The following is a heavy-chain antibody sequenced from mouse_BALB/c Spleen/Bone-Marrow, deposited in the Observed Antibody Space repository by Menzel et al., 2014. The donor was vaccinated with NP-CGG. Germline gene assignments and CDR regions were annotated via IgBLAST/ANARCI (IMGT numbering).Heavy chain of an antibody. CDR3: TRQSLLSDYYSMDY. J-gene: IGHJ4*01. CDR2: INPSNGGT. Sequence: VHLVESGAELVKPGASVKLSCKASGYTFTSYYLYWVKQRPGQGLEWIGEINPSNGGTNFNERFKSKASLTVDKSSSTAYMQLNSLTSEDSAVYYCTRQSLLSDYYSMDYWGQGTSVTVSS. V-gene: IGHV1S81*02. CDR1: GYTFTSYY. D-gene: IGHD2-10*01.